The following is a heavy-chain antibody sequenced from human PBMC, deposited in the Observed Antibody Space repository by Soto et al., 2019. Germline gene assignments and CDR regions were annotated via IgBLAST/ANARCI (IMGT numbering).Heavy chain of an antibody. D-gene: IGHD2-21*02. CDR2: INPNSGGT. CDR3: ARSRCGGDCYEGYYYYGMDV. Sequence: QVQLVQSGAEVKKPGASVKVSCKASGYTFTGYYMHWVRQAPGQGLEWMGWINPNSGGTNYAQKFQGWVTMTRDTSISTAYMALSRLRSDDTAVYYCARSRCGGDCYEGYYYYGMDVWGQGTTVTVSS. J-gene: IGHJ6*02. CDR1: GYTFTGYY. V-gene: IGHV1-2*04.